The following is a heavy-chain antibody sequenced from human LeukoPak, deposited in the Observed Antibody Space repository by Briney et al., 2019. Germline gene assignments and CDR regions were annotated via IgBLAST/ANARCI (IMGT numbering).Heavy chain of an antibody. Sequence: GGSLRLSCAASGFTFSSYAMSWVRQAPGKGLEWVSAISGSGGSTYYADSVQGRVTISRDNSKNTLYLQMNSLRTEDTAMYYCASSRYGYCSSISCYVLSYWGQGTLVTVSS. CDR2: ISGSGGST. CDR3: ASSRYGYCSSISCYVLSY. V-gene: IGHV3-23*01. J-gene: IGHJ4*02. CDR1: GFTFSSYA. D-gene: IGHD2-2*01.